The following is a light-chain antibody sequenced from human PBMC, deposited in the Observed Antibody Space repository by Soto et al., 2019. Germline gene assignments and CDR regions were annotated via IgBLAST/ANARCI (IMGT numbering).Light chain of an antibody. V-gene: IGKV1-5*01. J-gene: IGKJ1*01. CDR2: DAY. Sequence: DIQMTQSPSILSASVGDRVTITCRSSQTITNWLAWYQQKPGKAPRLLIYDAYSLESWVPSRFRGSGSGTEFTLTISSLQPDDFATYYCQHYKMYSPWTFGQGTKVDIK. CDR3: QHYKMYSPWT. CDR1: QTITNW.